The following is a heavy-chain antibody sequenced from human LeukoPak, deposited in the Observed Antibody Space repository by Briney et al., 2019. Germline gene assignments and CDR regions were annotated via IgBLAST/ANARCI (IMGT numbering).Heavy chain of an antibody. D-gene: IGHD6-13*01. CDR3: ARAFQLVLETNFDY. CDR2: INPNSGGT. V-gene: IGHV1-2*02. J-gene: IGHJ4*02. CDR1: GYTFTGYY. Sequence: ASVKVSCKASGYTFTGYYMHWVRQAPGQGLEWMGWINPNSGGTNYAQKFQGRVTMTRDTSISTAYMELSRLRSDDTAVYYCARAFQLVLETNFDYWGQGTLVTVSS.